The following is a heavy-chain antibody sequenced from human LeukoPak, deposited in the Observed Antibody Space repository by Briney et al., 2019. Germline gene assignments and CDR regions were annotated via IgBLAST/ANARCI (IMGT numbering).Heavy chain of an antibody. CDR1: GGSFSGYY. J-gene: IGHJ4*02. Sequence: SETLSLTCAVYGGSFSGYYWSWIRQPPGKGLEWIGEINHSGSTNYNPSLKSRVTISVDTSKNQFSLKLSSVTAADTAVYYCARGSSRYYYDSGGHSYWGQGTLVTVSS. CDR2: INHSGST. D-gene: IGHD3-22*01. CDR3: ARGSSRYYYDSGGHSY. V-gene: IGHV4-34*01.